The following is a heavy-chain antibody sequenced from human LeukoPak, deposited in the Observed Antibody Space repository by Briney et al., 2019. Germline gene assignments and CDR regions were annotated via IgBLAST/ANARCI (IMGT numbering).Heavy chain of an antibody. V-gene: IGHV3-38-3*01. J-gene: IGHJ5*02. CDR3: AKVYYVENWFDP. CDR2: ISGGST. Sequence: GGSLRLSCAASGFTVSSNEMSWVRQAPGKGLEWVSSISGGSTYYADSRKGRFTISRDNSKNTLHLQMNSLRAEDTAVYYCAKVYYVENWFDPWGQGTLVTVSS. CDR1: GFTVSSNE. D-gene: IGHD3-10*02.